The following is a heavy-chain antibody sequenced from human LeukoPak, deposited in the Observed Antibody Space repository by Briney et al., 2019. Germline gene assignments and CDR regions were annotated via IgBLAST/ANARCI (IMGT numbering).Heavy chain of an antibody. V-gene: IGHV5-51*01. Sequence: KRGESLKISCKGSGYKFSNYWIAWVRQVPGKGLEWMGIIYPGDSDTRYSPSFQGQVNISADKSINPAYVQWRSLKASDTAMYYCARHREGYSSIWSWFDPWGQGTLVTISS. CDR2: IYPGDSDT. J-gene: IGHJ5*02. D-gene: IGHD6-13*01. CDR1: GYKFSNYW. CDR3: ARHREGYSSIWSWFDP.